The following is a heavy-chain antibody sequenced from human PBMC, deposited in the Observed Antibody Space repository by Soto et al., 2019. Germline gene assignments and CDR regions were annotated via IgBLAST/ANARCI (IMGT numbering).Heavy chain of an antibody. Sequence: PGGSLRLSCAASGFTFSSYAMHWVRQAPGKGLEWVAVISYDGSNKYYADSVKGRFTISRDNSKNTLYLQMNSLRAEDTAVYYCARENDFWSGYSPYYYYGMDVWGQGTTATVSS. CDR2: ISYDGSNK. D-gene: IGHD3-3*01. CDR3: ARENDFWSGYSPYYYYGMDV. J-gene: IGHJ6*02. CDR1: GFTFSSYA. V-gene: IGHV3-30-3*01.